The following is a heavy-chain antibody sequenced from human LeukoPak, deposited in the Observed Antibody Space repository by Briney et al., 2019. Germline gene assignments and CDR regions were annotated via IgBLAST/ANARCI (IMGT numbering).Heavy chain of an antibody. CDR3: TTCPNCDYVWGSYRYPPDY. J-gene: IGHJ4*02. D-gene: IGHD3-16*02. CDR2: IKSKTDGGTT. V-gene: IGHV3-15*01. CDR1: GFTFSNAW. Sequence: PGGSLRLSCAASGFTFSNAWMSWVRQAPGKGLEWVGRIKSKTDGGTTDYAAPVKGRFTISRDDSKNTLYLQMNSLKTEDTAVYYCTTCPNCDYVWGSYRYPPDYWGQGTLVTVSS.